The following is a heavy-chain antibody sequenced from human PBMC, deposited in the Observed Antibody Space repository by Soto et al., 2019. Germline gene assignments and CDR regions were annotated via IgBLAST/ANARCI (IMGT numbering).Heavy chain of an antibody. CDR1: GGSFGGYY. CDR3: ARGDADIVSTGDY. CDR2: INHSGST. Sequence: TSETLSLTCAVYGGSFGGYYWSWIRQPPGKGLEWIGEINHSGSTNYNPSLKSRVTMTTDTSTNTAYMELRSLRSDDTAVYYCARGDADIVSTGDYWGQGTLVTVSS. V-gene: IGHV4-34*01. D-gene: IGHD5-12*01. J-gene: IGHJ4*02.